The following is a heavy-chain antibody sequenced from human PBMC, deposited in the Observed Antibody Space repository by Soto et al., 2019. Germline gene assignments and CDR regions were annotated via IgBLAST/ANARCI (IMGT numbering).Heavy chain of an antibody. Sequence: SGGSLRLSCAASGFTFSSYAMHWVRQAPGKGLEWVAVISYDGSNKYYADSVKGRFTISRDNSKNTLYLQMNSLRAEDTAVYYCARAGYCSGGSCYPYYYYGMDVWGQGTTVTVSS. J-gene: IGHJ6*02. CDR1: GFTFSSYA. D-gene: IGHD2-15*01. V-gene: IGHV3-30-3*01. CDR3: ARAGYCSGGSCYPYYYYGMDV. CDR2: ISYDGSNK.